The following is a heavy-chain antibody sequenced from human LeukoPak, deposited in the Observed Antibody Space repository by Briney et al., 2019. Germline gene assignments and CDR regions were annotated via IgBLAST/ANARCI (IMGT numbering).Heavy chain of an antibody. CDR2: ISPDGSSA. Sequence: GGSLRLSCAASEFSFSSYWMHWVRQAPGKGLVWVSRISPDGSSASYADSVRGRFTISRDNAKNTLYLQTNSLRAEETAIYYCARDPSGWHSMDYWGQGILVTVSS. J-gene: IGHJ4*02. CDR3: ARDPSGWHSMDY. V-gene: IGHV3-74*01. CDR1: EFSFSSYW. D-gene: IGHD6-25*01.